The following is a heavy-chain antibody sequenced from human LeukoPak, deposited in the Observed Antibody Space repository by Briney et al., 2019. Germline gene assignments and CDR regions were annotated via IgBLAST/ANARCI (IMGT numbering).Heavy chain of an antibody. CDR2: ISGSGGST. D-gene: IGHD5-24*01. V-gene: IGHV3-23*01. J-gene: IGHJ4*02. CDR1: GFTFSSYG. CDR3: ARDGYNSHFDY. Sequence: GGTLRLSCAASGFTFSSYGMSWVRQAPGKGLEWVSAISGSGGSTYYADSVKGRFTISRDNSKNTLYLQMTSLRAEGTAVYYCARDGYNSHFDYWGQGTLVTVSS.